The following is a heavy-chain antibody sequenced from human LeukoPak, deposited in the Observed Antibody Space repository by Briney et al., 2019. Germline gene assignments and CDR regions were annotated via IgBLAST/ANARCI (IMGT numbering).Heavy chain of an antibody. V-gene: IGHV6-1*01. D-gene: IGHD6-19*01. CDR3: ARDNKGIAVSAAFDV. CDR1: GDSVSSNSVA. J-gene: IGHJ3*01. Sequence: SQTLSLTCAISGDSVSSNSVAWNWIRQSPSRGLEWLGRTYYRSKWYNDYALSVKSRITINPDTSENQFSLQLDSVTPEDTAVYYCARDNKGIAVSAAFDVWGQGTMVTVSP. CDR2: TYYRSKWYN.